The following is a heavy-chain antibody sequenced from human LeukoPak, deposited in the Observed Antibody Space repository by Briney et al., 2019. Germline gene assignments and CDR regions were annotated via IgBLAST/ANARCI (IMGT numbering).Heavy chain of an antibody. CDR3: ASTSIVGATSDAFDI. Sequence: GESLKISCKGSGYIFTSYWIGCVRQMPGKGLEWMGIIYPGDSDTRYSPSFQGQVTLSADKSISTAYLQWSSLKASDTAMYYCASTSIVGATSDAFDIWGQGTMVTVSS. V-gene: IGHV5-51*03. J-gene: IGHJ3*02. CDR2: IYPGDSDT. D-gene: IGHD1-26*01. CDR1: GYIFTSYW.